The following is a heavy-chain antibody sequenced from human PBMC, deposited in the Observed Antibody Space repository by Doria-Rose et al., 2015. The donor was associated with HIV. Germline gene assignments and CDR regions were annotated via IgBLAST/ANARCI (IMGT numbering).Heavy chain of an antibody. CDR2: IFSDDER. Sequence: QVTLKESGPVLVKPTETLTLTCTVSGVSLSSPGMGVSWIRQPPGKALEWLANIFSDDERSYTTSLTSRPTISRGTSRCQVVLAMTDMDPVDTATYYCARIKSSRWYHKYYFDFWGQGTLVIVSA. J-gene: IGHJ4*02. D-gene: IGHD6-13*01. CDR3: ARIKSSRWYHKYYFDF. V-gene: IGHV2-26*01. CDR1: GVSLSSPGMG.